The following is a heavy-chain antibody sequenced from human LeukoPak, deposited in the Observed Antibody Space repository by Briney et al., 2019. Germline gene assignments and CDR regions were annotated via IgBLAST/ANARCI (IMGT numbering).Heavy chain of an antibody. CDR1: GGSISSSSYY. V-gene: IGHV4-39*01. Sequence: SETLSLTCTVSGGSISSSSYYWGWIRQPPGQGLEWIGSIYYSGSTYYNPSLKSRVTISVDTSKNQFSLKLSSVTAADTAVYYCASRRNDFWSGYYPSYFDYWGQGTLVTVSS. CDR2: IYYSGST. J-gene: IGHJ4*02. CDR3: ASRRNDFWSGYYPSYFDY. D-gene: IGHD3-3*01.